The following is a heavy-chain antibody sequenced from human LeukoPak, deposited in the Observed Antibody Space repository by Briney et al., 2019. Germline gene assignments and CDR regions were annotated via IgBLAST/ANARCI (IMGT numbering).Heavy chain of an antibody. CDR3: ARQMVYYYDSSGHGFDV. Sequence: SETLSLTCTVSGGSISSYYWSWIRQPAGKGLEWIGRIYTSGSTNYNPSLKSRVTMSVDTSKNQFSLKLSSVTAADTAVYYCARQMVYYYDSSGHGFDVWGQGTMVTVSS. D-gene: IGHD3-22*01. J-gene: IGHJ3*01. V-gene: IGHV4-4*07. CDR2: IYTSGST. CDR1: GGSISSYY.